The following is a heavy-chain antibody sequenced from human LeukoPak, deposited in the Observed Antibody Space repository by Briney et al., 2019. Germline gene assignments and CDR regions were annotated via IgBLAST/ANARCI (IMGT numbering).Heavy chain of an antibody. V-gene: IGHV1-2*05. Sequence: ASVKVSCKASGYTFTGYFMHWVRQAPGQGLEWMGRINPNMGGTHYAQKFQGRVTMTRDTSISTAYMELSRLRSDDTDVYYCARVVRDCSSTSCYAGSTDYYYYMDVWGKGTTVTVSS. CDR3: ARVVRDCSSTSCYAGSTDYYYYMDV. D-gene: IGHD2-2*01. CDR2: INPNMGGT. J-gene: IGHJ6*03. CDR1: GYTFTGYF.